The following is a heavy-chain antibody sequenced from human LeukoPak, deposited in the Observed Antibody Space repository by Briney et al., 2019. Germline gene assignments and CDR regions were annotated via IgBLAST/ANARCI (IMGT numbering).Heavy chain of an antibody. CDR3: AREHENDYGSGTNFDY. CDR1: GGSISSGSYY. D-gene: IGHD3-10*01. CDR2: IYTSGST. J-gene: IGHJ4*02. V-gene: IGHV4-61*02. Sequence: PSQTLSLTCTVSGGSISSGSYYWSWIRQPAGKGLEWIGRIYTSGSTNYNPSLKSRVTISVDTSKNQFSLKLSSVTAADTAVYYCAREHENDYGSGTNFDYWGQGTLVTVSS.